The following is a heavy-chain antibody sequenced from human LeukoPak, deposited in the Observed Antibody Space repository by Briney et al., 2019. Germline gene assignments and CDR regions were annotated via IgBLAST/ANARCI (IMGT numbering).Heavy chain of an antibody. V-gene: IGHV3-23*01. CDR3: ANSGYSSSWSNYYYDMDV. D-gene: IGHD6-13*01. CDR1: GFTFSTHA. J-gene: IGHJ6*02. CDR2: IGGSGEST. Sequence: HPGGSLRLSCAASGFTFSTHAMNWVRQAPGKGLEWVSNIGGSGESTYYADSVKGRFTISRDNSKNTLFLQMNSLGAEDTAVYYCANSGYSSSWSNYYYDMDVWGQGTTVTVSS.